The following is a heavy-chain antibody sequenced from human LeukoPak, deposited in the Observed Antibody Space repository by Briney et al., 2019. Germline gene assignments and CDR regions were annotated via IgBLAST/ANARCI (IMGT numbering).Heavy chain of an antibody. Sequence: SETLSLTCAVSGGSISSYYWSWIRQPAGKGLEWIGRIYTSGSTNYNPSLKSRVTMSVDTSKDQFSLKLSSVTAADTAVYYCARSAEDLYYDFWSGYPPYNWFDPWGQGTLVTVSS. D-gene: IGHD3-3*01. CDR2: IYTSGST. CDR1: GGSISSYY. CDR3: ARSAEDLYYDFWSGYPPYNWFDP. J-gene: IGHJ5*02. V-gene: IGHV4-4*07.